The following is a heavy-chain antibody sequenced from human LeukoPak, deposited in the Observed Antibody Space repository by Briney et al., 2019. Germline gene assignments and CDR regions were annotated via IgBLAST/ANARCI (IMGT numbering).Heavy chain of an antibody. CDR1: XXXYX. Sequence: XXXYXMHWXRQAPGXRLEWMGWINAGNGNTKYSQKFQGRVTITRDTSASTAYMELSSLRSEDTAVYYCASGDILTGYYYFDYWGQGTLVTVSS. CDR2: INAGNGNT. CDR3: ASGDILTGYYYFDY. D-gene: IGHD3-9*01. V-gene: IGHV1-3*01. J-gene: IGHJ4*02.